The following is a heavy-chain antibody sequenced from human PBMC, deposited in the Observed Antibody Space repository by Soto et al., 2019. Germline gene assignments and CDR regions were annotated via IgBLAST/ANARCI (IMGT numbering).Heavy chain of an antibody. CDR1: GYTFTSYY. J-gene: IGHJ6*02. D-gene: IGHD2-2*01. CDR2: INPSGGST. CDR3: ARFDVVPAYYYYGMDV. V-gene: IGHV1-46*01. Sequence: GASVKVSCKASGYTFTSYYMHWVRQAPGQGLEWMGIINPSGGSTSYAQKFQGRVTMTRDTSASTAYMELSSLRSEDTAVYYCARFDVVPAYYYYGMDVWGQGTTVTVSS.